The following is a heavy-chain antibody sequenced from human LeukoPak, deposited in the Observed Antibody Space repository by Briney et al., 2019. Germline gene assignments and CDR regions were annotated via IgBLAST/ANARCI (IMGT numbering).Heavy chain of an antibody. V-gene: IGHV3-23*01. CDR1: EFTFSSYW. CDR3: AKGRDYGSGSLYYFDY. CDR2: ISGSGGST. Sequence: PGGSLRLSCVASEFTFSSYWMSWVRQAPGKGLEWVSAISGSGGSTYYADSVKGRFTISRDNSKNTLYLQMNSLRAEDTAVYYCAKGRDYGSGSLYYFDYWGQGTLVTVSS. D-gene: IGHD3-10*01. J-gene: IGHJ4*02.